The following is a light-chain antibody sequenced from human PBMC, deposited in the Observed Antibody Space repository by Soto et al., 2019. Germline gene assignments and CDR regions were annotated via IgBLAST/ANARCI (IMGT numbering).Light chain of an antibody. V-gene: IGKV2-28*01. CDR2: LGS. Sequence: DIVMTQSPLSLPVTPGEAASISCRSSQSVLNSDGYNRMDWYLQKPGRSPQLLIYLGSNRASGVPDRFSGSVSGTNFILTISRVEAEDVGVYYCMQALQTPWTFGQGTKVEIK. CDR3: MQALQTPWT. CDR1: QSVLNSDGYNR. J-gene: IGKJ1*01.